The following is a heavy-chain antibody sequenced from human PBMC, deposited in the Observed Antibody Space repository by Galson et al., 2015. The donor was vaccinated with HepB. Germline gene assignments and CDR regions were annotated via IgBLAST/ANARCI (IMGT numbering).Heavy chain of an antibody. D-gene: IGHD2-21*01. CDR2: IYWDDDH. Sequence: PALVKPTQTLTLTCTFSGFSLSTSGVGVGWIRQPPGRALEWLALIYWDDDHLYNPSLKSRLTITKDTSKNQVVLTMTNMDPVDTATYYCARTGMMHSFDIWGQGTMVTVSS. J-gene: IGHJ3*02. CDR1: GFSLSTSGVG. V-gene: IGHV2-5*02. CDR3: ARTGMMHSFDI.